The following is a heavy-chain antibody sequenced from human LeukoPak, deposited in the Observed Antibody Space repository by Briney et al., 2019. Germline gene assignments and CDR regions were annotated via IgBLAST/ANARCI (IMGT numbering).Heavy chain of an antibody. CDR3: AEVGSAWTYFDL. D-gene: IGHD6-19*01. V-gene: IGHV3-21*01. CDR1: GFTFSSHS. CDR2: ISTDSTSI. Sequence: GGSLRLSCAASGFTFSSHSMNWVRQAPGKGLEWVSYISTDSTSIYYADSVKGRFTLSRDNAKNSLYLQMNSLRAEDTAVYYCAEVGSAWTYFDLWGQGTLVTVSS. J-gene: IGHJ4*02.